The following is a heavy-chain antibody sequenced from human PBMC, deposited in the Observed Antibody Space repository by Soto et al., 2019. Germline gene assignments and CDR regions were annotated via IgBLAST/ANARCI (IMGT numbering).Heavy chain of an antibody. V-gene: IGHV3-48*03. CDR3: ARGPKRFLEWFPTSRPFMDV. D-gene: IGHD3-3*01. CDR2: ISSSGSTI. Sequence: HPGRSLRLSFSASGFTFSSYEMNWVRQAPGKGLEWVSYISSSGSTIYYADSVKGRFTISRDNAKNSLYLQMNSLRAEDTAVYYCARGPKRFLEWFPTSRPFMDVWGQGTTVTVSS. J-gene: IGHJ6*02. CDR1: GFTFSSYE.